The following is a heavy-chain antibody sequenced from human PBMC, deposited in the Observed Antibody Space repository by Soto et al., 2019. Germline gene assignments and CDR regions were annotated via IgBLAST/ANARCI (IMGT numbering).Heavy chain of an antibody. CDR3: ARERWVPAAINYYYYYGMDV. CDR1: GYTFTGYY. Sequence: EASVKVSCKASGYTFTGYYMHWLRQAPGQGLEWMGWINPNSGGTNYAQKFQGRVTMTRDTSISTAYMELSRLRSDDTAVYYCARERWVPAAINYYYYYGMDVWGQGTTVTVSS. J-gene: IGHJ6*02. CDR2: INPNSGGT. V-gene: IGHV1-2*02. D-gene: IGHD2-2*01.